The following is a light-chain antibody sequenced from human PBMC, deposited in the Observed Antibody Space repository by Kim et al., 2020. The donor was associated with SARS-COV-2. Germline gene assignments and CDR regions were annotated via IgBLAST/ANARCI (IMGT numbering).Light chain of an antibody. Sequence: QTVTIPCTRSSGSIASNDVQWYQQRPGSAPTTVIYEDNQRPSGVPDRFSGSIDCSSNSASLSISGLKTEDEADYYCQSYDSSNWVFGGGTKLTV. CDR2: EDN. J-gene: IGLJ3*02. CDR3: QSYDSSNWV. CDR1: SGSIASND. V-gene: IGLV6-57*03.